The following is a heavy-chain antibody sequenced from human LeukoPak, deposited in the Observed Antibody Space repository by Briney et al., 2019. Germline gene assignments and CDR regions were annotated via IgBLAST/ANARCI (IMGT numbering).Heavy chain of an antibody. CDR1: GGSFSGYY. V-gene: IGHV4-59*08. D-gene: IGHD5-18*01. CDR3: ARHANVDTAMVGSLDYGMDV. Sequence: SETLSLTCAVYGGSFSGYYWSWIRQPPGKGLEWIGYIYYSGSTNYNPSLKSRVTISVDTSKNQFSLKLSSVTAADTAVYYCARHANVDTAMVGSLDYGMDVWGQGTTVTVSS. CDR2: IYYSGST. J-gene: IGHJ6*02.